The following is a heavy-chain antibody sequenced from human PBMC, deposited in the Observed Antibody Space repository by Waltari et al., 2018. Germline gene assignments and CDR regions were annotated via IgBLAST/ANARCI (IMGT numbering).Heavy chain of an antibody. CDR1: GFTFSRYA. J-gene: IGHJ4*02. V-gene: IGHV3-33*06. CDR3: AKDDSGSIDY. D-gene: IGHD1-26*01. CDR2: TWSEKFNK. Sequence: QVQLVESGGGVVQPGRSLRLSCAASGFTFSRYAMHWVRQAPGKGLEWVADTWSEKFNKHYVDSVKGRFIISRDNSENTLYLQMNSLRAEDTAVYYCAKDDSGSIDYWGQGTLVTVSS.